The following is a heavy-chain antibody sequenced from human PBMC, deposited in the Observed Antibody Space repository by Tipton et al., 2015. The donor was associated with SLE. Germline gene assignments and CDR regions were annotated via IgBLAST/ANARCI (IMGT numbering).Heavy chain of an antibody. V-gene: IGHV3-64*01. Sequence: SLRLSCAASGFTFSSYAMHWVRQAPGKGLEYVSAISSNGGSTYYANSVKGRFTISRDNSKNTLYLQMGSLRAEDTALYYCATGGSRSYYYYMDVWGKGTTVTVSS. D-gene: IGHD3-16*01. CDR2: ISSNGGST. CDR3: ATGGSRSYYYYMDV. J-gene: IGHJ6*03. CDR1: GFTFSSYA.